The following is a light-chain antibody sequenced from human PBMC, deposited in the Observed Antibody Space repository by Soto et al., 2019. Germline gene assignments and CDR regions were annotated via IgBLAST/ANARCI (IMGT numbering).Light chain of an antibody. CDR3: QQRSNWPYT. CDR2: DAS. CDR1: QSVSTY. J-gene: IGKJ2*01. V-gene: IGKV3-11*01. Sequence: EIVLTQSPATLPLSPGESATLSCRASQSVSTYLAWYQQKVGQAHRLLIYDASNRATGIPARFSGSGSGTDFTLTISSLEPEDFALYHCQQRSNWPYTFGQGTKVEIK.